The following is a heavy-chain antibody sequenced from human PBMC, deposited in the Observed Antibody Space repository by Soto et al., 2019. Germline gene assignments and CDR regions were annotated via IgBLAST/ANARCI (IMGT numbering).Heavy chain of an antibody. V-gene: IGHV6-1*01. CDR1: GDSVSSNSAA. CDR3: ARVPYCSSTSCYKYFDY. D-gene: IGHD2-2*02. J-gene: IGHJ4*02. Sequence: PSQTLSLTCAISGDSVSSNSAAWNWIRQSPSRGLEWLGRTYYRSKWYNDYAVSVKSRIAINPDTSKNQFSLQLNSVTPEDTAVYYCARVPYCSSTSCYKYFDYWGQGTLVTAPQ. CDR2: TYYRSKWYN.